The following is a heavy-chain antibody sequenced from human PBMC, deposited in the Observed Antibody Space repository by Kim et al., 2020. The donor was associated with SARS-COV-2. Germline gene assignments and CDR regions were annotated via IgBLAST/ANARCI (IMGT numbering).Heavy chain of an antibody. Sequence: GGSLRLSCAASGFNFRNYAMSWVRQVPGKGLEWVLGISSSGRSTYYADSVKGRFTISRDNSNSTLYVQMDSLRVEDTAVYYCARALRDCSCGSCFFKWFDPWGQGTLVTVSS. V-gene: IGHV3-23*01. CDR2: ISSSGRST. J-gene: IGHJ5*02. CDR3: ARALRDCSCGSCFFKWFDP. CDR1: GFNFRNYA. D-gene: IGHD2-15*01.